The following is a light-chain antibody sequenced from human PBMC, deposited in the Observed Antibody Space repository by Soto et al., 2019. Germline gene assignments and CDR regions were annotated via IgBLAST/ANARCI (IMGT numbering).Light chain of an antibody. CDR1: QSLSGRY. V-gene: IGKV3-20*01. CDR3: QQYGSSALT. J-gene: IGKJ4*01. CDR2: GAS. Sequence: ENMLTQSPATLALSPGEGATLSCRASQSLSGRYLAWYQQKPGQAPRLLIYGASTRATGIPDRFSGSGSGTDFTLTISRLEPEDFAVYYCQQYGSSALTFGGGTRVEIK.